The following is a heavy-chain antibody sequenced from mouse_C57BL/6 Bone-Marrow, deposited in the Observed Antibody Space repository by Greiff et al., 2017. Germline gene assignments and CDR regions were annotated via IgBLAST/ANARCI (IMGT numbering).Heavy chain of an antibody. CDR1: GFNIKDDY. CDR3: TPCECDGG. Sequence: EVQLQQSGAELVRPGASVKLSCTASGFNIKDDYMHWVKQRPEQGLEWIGWIDPENGDTEYASKFQGKATITADTSSNSSYLQLSILTSEDTAVYCCTPCECDGGWGQGTLVTVSA. V-gene: IGHV14-4*01. CDR2: IDPENGDT. J-gene: IGHJ3*01.